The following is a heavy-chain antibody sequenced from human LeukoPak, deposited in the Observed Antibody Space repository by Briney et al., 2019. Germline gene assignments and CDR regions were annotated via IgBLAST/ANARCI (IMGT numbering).Heavy chain of an antibody. CDR1: GGSISSYY. J-gene: IGHJ3*02. CDR3: VGSYRFPPATFDI. Sequence: PSETLSLTCTVSGGSISSYYWSWIRQPAGKGLEWIGRIYTSGSTNYNPSLKSRVTMSVDTSKNQFSLKLSSVTVADTAVYYCVGSYRFPPATFDIWGQGTMVTVSS. V-gene: IGHV4-4*07. D-gene: IGHD3-16*02. CDR2: IYTSGST.